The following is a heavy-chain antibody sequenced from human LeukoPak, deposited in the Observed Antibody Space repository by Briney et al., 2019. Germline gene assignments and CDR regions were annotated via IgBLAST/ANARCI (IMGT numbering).Heavy chain of an antibody. CDR2: IYSGGST. CDR3: ARAPYYDFNFDY. Sequence: GGSLRLSCAASGFTFSSNYMSWVRQAPGKGLEWVSVIYSGGSTYYADSVKGRFTISRDNSKNTLYLQMNSLRAEDTAVYYCARAPYYDFNFDYWGQGTLVTVSS. CDR1: GFTFSSNY. V-gene: IGHV3-53*01. D-gene: IGHD3-3*01. J-gene: IGHJ4*02.